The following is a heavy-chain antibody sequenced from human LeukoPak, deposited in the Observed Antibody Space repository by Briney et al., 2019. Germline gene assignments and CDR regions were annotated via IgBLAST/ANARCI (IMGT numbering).Heavy chain of an antibody. CDR3: AKDLYGDYDFDC. D-gene: IGHD4-17*01. J-gene: IGHJ4*02. Sequence: ASVKVSCKVSGYTLTELSMHWVRQAPGKGLEWMGGFDPEDGETIYAQKFQGRVTMTEDTSTDTAYMELSSLRSEDTAVYYCAKDLYGDYDFDCWGRGTLVTVSS. CDR1: GYTLTELS. V-gene: IGHV1-24*01. CDR2: FDPEDGET.